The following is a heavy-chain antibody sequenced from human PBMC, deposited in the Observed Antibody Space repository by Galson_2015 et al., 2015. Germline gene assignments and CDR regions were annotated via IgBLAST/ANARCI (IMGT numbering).Heavy chain of an antibody. CDR1: GFTFSSYG. V-gene: IGHV3-33*01. Sequence: SLRLSCAASGFTFSSYGMHWVRQAPGKGLEWVAVIWYDGSNKYYADSVKGRFTISRDNSKNTLYLQMNSLRAEDTAVYYCARARGCSSTSCYMDNWFDPWGQGTLVTVSS. CDR2: IWYDGSNK. J-gene: IGHJ5*02. D-gene: IGHD2-2*02. CDR3: ARARGCSSTSCYMDNWFDP.